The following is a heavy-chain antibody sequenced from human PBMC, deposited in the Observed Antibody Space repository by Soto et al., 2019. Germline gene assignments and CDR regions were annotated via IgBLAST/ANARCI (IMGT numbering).Heavy chain of an antibody. V-gene: IGHV2-5*01. D-gene: IGHD3-3*01. CDR2: IYWNDDK. CDR1: GFSLSTSGVG. Sequence: SGPTLVKPTQTLTLTCTFSGFSLSTSGVGVGWIRQPPGKALEWLALIYWNDDKRYSPSLKSRLTITKDTSKNQVVLTMTNMDPVDTATYYCAHSYYDFWSGYHNIFDYWGQGTLVTVSS. J-gene: IGHJ4*02. CDR3: AHSYYDFWSGYHNIFDY.